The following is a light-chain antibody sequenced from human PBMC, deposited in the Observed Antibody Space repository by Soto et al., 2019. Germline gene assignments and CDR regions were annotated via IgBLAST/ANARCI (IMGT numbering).Light chain of an antibody. Sequence: QSALTQPPSASGSPGQSVTISCTGTSSDVGGYNYVSWYQQHPGKAPKFMIYEVSKRPSGVPYRFSGSKSGNTASLTVSGLQAEDEADYYCSSYAGNNNLVFGGGTK. J-gene: IGLJ2*01. CDR1: SSDVGGYNY. CDR3: SSYAGNNNLV. CDR2: EVS. V-gene: IGLV2-8*01.